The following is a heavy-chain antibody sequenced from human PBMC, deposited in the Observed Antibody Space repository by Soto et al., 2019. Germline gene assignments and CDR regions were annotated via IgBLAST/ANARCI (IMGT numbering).Heavy chain of an antibody. CDR2: IYPSVSS. Sequence: ETLSLTCNVSGFAISRGYYWSWVRQPPGKGLEWIGSIYPSVSSYHNPSLESRLTLSIDTSKNQFTLKLASVTAADTALYYCAREKVGTTFFDNWGQGTQVTVSS. CDR1: GFAISRGYY. CDR3: AREKVGTTFFDN. D-gene: IGHD1-1*01. J-gene: IGHJ4*02. V-gene: IGHV4-38-2*02.